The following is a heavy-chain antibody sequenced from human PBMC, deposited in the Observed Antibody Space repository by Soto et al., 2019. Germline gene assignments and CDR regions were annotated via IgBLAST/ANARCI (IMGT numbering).Heavy chain of an antibody. J-gene: IGHJ5*02. CDR1: GGTFSSYA. Sequence: GASVKVSCKASGGTFSSYAISWVRQAPGQGLEWMGGIIPIFGTANYAQKFQGRVTITADESTSTAYMELSSLRSEDTAVYYCAREKKTGAGGWFDPWGQGTLVTVSS. D-gene: IGHD1-1*01. CDR3: AREKKTGAGGWFDP. CDR2: IIPIFGTA. V-gene: IGHV1-69*13.